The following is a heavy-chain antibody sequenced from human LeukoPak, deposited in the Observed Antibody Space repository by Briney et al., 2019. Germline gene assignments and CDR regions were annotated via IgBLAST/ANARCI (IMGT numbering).Heavy chain of an antibody. Sequence: SETLSLTCVVSGGSVSGYYWGWIRRPPGRGLEWIGYVYYSGSTNYNPSFKSRITISVDTSRNQFSLQLSSVTAADTAVYYCARIHRYCSGGACYVLDNWGQGTLVAVSS. J-gene: IGHJ4*02. CDR3: ARIHRYCSGGACYVLDN. V-gene: IGHV4-59*02. CDR1: GGSVSGYY. CDR2: VYYSGST. D-gene: IGHD2-15*01.